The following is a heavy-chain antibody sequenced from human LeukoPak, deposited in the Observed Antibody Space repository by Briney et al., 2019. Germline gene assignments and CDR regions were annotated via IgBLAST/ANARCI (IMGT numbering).Heavy chain of an antibody. D-gene: IGHD6-19*01. Sequence: SETLSLTCTVSGGSISSYYWSWIRQPAGKGLEWIGRIYTSGSTNYNPSLKSRVTMSVDTSKNQFSLKLSSVTAADTAVYYCARSSGYSSGWSPSKGGYYYYYGMDVWGQGTTVTVSS. V-gene: IGHV4-4*07. CDR2: IYTSGST. J-gene: IGHJ6*02. CDR3: ARSSGYSSGWSPSKGGYYYYYGMDV. CDR1: GGSISSYY.